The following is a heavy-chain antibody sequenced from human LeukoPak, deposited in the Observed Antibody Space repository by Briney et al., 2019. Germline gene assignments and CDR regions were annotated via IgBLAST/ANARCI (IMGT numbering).Heavy chain of an antibody. CDR1: GGSISRSSYY. CDR3: ARGTPDSSGQVFDY. V-gene: IGHV4-39*07. J-gene: IGHJ4*02. CDR2: IYYSGST. D-gene: IGHD6-19*01. Sequence: SETLSLTCTVSGGSISRSSYYWGWIRQPPGKGLEWIGSIYYSGSTYYNPSLKSRVTISVDTSKNQFSLKLSSVTAADTAVYYCARGTPDSSGQVFDYWGQGTLVTVSS.